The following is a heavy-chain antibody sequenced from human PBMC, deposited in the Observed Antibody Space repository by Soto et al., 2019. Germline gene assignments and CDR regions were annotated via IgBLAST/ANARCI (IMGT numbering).Heavy chain of an antibody. D-gene: IGHD6-25*01. J-gene: IGHJ3*01. CDR2: ISSSSSNTI. Sequence: GSLRLSCAASGFTFSSYSMNWVRQAPGKGLEWVSYISSSSSNTIYYADSVKGRFTISRDNAKNSLYLQMNSLRAEDTAVYYCARGAALYAFDLWGQGTMVTVSS. CDR1: GFTFSSYS. CDR3: ARGAALYAFDL. V-gene: IGHV3-48*01.